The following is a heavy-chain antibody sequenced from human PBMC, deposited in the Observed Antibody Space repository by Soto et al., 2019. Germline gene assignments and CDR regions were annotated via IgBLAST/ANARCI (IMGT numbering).Heavy chain of an antibody. CDR1: GYAFTGYY. D-gene: IGHD5-12*01. Sequence: ASVEVSCKASGYAFTGYYMHWVRQAPGQGLEWMGWINPNSGGTNYAQKFQGWVTMTRDTSISTAYMELSRLRSDDTAVYYCVMVDNYFTSTPQDAWGQVNTFT. CDR2: INPNSGGT. V-gene: IGHV1-2*04. J-gene: IGHJ6*02. CDR3: VMVDNYFTSTPQDA.